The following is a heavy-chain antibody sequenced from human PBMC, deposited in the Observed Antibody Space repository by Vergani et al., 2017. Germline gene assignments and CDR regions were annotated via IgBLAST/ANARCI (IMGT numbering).Heavy chain of an antibody. Sequence: QVQLVESGGGVVQPGRSLRLSCAASGFTFSSYGMHWVRQAPGKGLEWVAVISYDGSNKYYADSVKGRFTISRDNSKNTLYLQMNSLRAEDTAVYYCAKGWGLGPPYYYYGMDVWGQGTTVTVSS. CDR1: GFTFSSYG. J-gene: IGHJ6*02. D-gene: IGHD3-16*01. CDR3: AKGWGLGPPYYYYGMDV. V-gene: IGHV3-30*18. CDR2: ISYDGSNK.